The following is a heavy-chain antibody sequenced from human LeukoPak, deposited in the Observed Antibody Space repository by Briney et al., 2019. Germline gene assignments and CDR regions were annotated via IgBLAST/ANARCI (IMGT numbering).Heavy chain of an antibody. CDR2: FDPEDGET. D-gene: IGHD2-2*03. CDR3: ARVMDSGHFDY. J-gene: IGHJ4*02. Sequence: ASVKVSCKVSGYTLTELSMHWVRQAPGKGLEWMGGFDPEDGETIYAQKFQGRVTMTRDTSTSTVYMELSSLRSEDTAVYYCARVMDSGHFDYWGQGTLVTVSS. CDR1: GYTLTELS. V-gene: IGHV1-24*01.